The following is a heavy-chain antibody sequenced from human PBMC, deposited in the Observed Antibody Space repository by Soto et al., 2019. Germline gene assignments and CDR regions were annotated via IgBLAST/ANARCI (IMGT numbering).Heavy chain of an antibody. CDR3: AKDVDTAIAGFDY. Sequence: QVQLVESGGGVVQPGRSLRLSCAASGFTFSSYGMHWVRQAPGKGLEWVAVISYDGSNKYYADSVKGRFTISRDNSKNTLYLQMNSLRAEDTAVYYCAKDVDTAIAGFDYWGQGALVTVSS. CDR2: ISYDGSNK. CDR1: GFTFSSYG. D-gene: IGHD5-18*01. J-gene: IGHJ4*02. V-gene: IGHV3-30*18.